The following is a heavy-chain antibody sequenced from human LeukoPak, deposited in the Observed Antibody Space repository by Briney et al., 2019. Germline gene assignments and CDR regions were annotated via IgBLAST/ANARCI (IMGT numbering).Heavy chain of an antibody. CDR1: GDSINNGLQC. CDR3: ARQPPRDYQWNFYC. V-gene: IGHV4-39*02. CDR2: TYYSSTT. Sequence: PSETLSLTCAVSGDSINNGLQCWGRLRQPQGRGPEWIATTYYSSTTFYNPSPMSRVTITSDTSNNHFSSILFSVAAAETGVYYCARQPPRDYQWNFYCWG. J-gene: IGHJ4*01. D-gene: IGHD4/OR15-4a*01.